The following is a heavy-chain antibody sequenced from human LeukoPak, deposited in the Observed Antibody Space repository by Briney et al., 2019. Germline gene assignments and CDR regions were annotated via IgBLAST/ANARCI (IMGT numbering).Heavy chain of an antibody. CDR2: IYHSGST. D-gene: IGHD6-13*01. CDR1: GGSISSSNW. Sequence: PSGTLSLTCAVSGGSISSSNWWSWVRQPPGKGLEWIGEIYHSGSTNYNPSLKSRVTIPVDKSKNQFSLKLSSVTAADTAVYYWGKNIAAAGGGDYWGQGTLVTVSS. CDR3: GKNIAAAGGGDY. J-gene: IGHJ4*02. V-gene: IGHV4-4*02.